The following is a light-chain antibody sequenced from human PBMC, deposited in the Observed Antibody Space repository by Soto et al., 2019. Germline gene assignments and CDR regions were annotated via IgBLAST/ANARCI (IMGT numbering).Light chain of an antibody. J-gene: IGLJ3*02. V-gene: IGLV2-14*01. CDR2: EVS. CDR1: SSDVGGYNY. Sequence: QSALTQPASVSGSPGQSITISCTGTSSDVGGYNYVSWYQQHPGKAPKLMIYEVSNRPSGVSNRFSGSKSGNTASLTISGPHAEDEADYSCSSYRDSSTPNWVFGGGTQLTVL. CDR3: SSYRDSSTPNWV.